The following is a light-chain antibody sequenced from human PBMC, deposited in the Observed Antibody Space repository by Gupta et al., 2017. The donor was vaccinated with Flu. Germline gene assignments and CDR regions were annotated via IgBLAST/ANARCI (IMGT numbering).Light chain of an antibody. CDR1: QSVSSY. Sequence: IVLTQSPATLSLSPGERATLSCRASQSVSSYLAWYQQKPGQAPRLLIYDASNRATGIPARFSGSGCGIDFTLTISSREPEDFAVYYCQQHSNWPPYSFGQGTKLEIK. J-gene: IGKJ2*03. CDR2: DAS. V-gene: IGKV3-11*01. CDR3: QQHSNWPPYS.